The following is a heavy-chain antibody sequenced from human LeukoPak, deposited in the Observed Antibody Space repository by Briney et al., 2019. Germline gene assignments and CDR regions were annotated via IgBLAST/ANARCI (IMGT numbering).Heavy chain of an antibody. CDR1: GYNFTSYW. D-gene: IGHD1-26*01. CDR2: IYPDDSNT. Sequence: GESLKISCKGSGYNFTSYWIGWVRQMPGKGLEWMGIIYPDDSNTRYSPSFQGQVTFSGDKSITTAYLQWSSLKASDTAMYYCARQGAGSYLFYWGQGTLVTVSS. V-gene: IGHV5-51*01. CDR3: ARQGAGSYLFY. J-gene: IGHJ4*02.